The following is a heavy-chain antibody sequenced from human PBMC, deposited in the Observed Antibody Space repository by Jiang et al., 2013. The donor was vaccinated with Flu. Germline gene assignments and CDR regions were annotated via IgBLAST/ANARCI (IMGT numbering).Heavy chain of an antibody. J-gene: IGHJ6*02. CDR1: GYTFTSYG. CDR2: ISAYNGNT. Sequence: AEVKKPGASVKVSCKASGYTFTSYGISWVRQAPGQGLEWMGWISAYNGNTNYAQNLQGRVTMTTDTSTSTAYMELRSLRSDDTAVYYCARDQGAVAHYYYYGMDVWGQGTTVTVSS. V-gene: IGHV1-18*01. D-gene: IGHD6-19*01. CDR3: ARDQGAVAHYYYYGMDV.